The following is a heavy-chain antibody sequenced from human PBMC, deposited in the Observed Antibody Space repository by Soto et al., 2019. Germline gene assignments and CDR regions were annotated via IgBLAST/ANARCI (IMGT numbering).Heavy chain of an antibody. V-gene: IGHV3-23*01. CDR1: GFTFSSYA. D-gene: IGHD5-18*01. J-gene: IGHJ6*02. CDR3: ARDQMEGDLYSYGYIYYGMDV. Sequence: GGSLRLSCAASGFTFSSYAMSWVRQAPGKGLEWVSAISGSGGSTYYADSVKGRFTISRDNAKNSLYLQMNSLRAEDTAVYYCARDQMEGDLYSYGYIYYGMDVWGQGTTVTVSS. CDR2: ISGSGGST.